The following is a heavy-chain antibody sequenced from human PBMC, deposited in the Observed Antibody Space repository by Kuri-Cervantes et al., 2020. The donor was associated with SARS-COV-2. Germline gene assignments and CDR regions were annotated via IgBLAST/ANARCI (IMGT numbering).Heavy chain of an antibody. CDR1: GFSFNSYW. CDR2: IYTEGSTA. V-gene: IGHV3-74*01. J-gene: IGHJ4*02. Sequence: GGSLRLSCAAAGFSFNSYWMHWVRQAPGKGLVWVSRIYTEGSTASYADSVKGRFTISRDNAKNTLFPQMNSLRAEDTAVYYCAGDVDPYYDYWSGSAGYWGQGTLVTVSS. D-gene: IGHD3-3*01. CDR3: AGDVDPYYDYWSGSAGY.